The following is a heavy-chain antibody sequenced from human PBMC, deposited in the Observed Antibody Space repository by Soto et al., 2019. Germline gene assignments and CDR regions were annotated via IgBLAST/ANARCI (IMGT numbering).Heavy chain of an antibody. CDR1: GFSFSSYA. V-gene: IGHV3-23*01. CDR3: AKDLGYTSSWYYALHI. Sequence: HPGGSLRLSCVGSGFSFSSYAIHWVRQAPGQGLEWVSAISGSGGTTFYADSVKGRFTISRDNSKNTLYLQVNSLRAEDTAAYYCAKDLGYTSSWYYALHIWGQGTMVTVSS. D-gene: IGHD6-13*01. CDR2: ISGSGGTT. J-gene: IGHJ3*02.